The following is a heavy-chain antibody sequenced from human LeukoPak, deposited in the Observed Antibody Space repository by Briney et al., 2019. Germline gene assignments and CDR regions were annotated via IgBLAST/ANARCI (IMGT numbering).Heavy chain of an antibody. CDR3: ARDHYDILTGYYAVLTGWFDP. Sequence: ASVKVSCKASGYTFTSYGISWVRQAPGQGLEWMGWISAYNGNTNYAQKLQGRVTMTTDTSTGTAYMELRSLRSDDTAVYYCARDHYDILTGYYAVLTGWFDPWGQGTLVTVSS. CDR1: GYTFTSYG. V-gene: IGHV1-18*01. D-gene: IGHD3-9*01. J-gene: IGHJ5*02. CDR2: ISAYNGNT.